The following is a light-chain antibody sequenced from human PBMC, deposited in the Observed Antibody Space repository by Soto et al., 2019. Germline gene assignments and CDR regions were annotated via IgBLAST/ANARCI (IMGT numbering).Light chain of an antibody. CDR3: MQRTHVPIT. J-gene: IGKJ5*01. CDR2: DAF. Sequence: DVVLTQTPLSLSVTPGQPASMSRKSSQSLLYGDGKTYLYWYLQRPGQPPQLXIYDAFNRFSGVQDRFSGSGSGTDFTLKIRRVEAEDVGVYYCMQRTHVPITFGQGTRLEIK. V-gene: IGKV2D-29*01. CDR1: QSLLYGDGKTY.